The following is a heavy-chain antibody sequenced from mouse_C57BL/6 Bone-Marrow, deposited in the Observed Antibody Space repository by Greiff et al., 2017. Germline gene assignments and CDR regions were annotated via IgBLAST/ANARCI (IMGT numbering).Heavy chain of an antibody. CDR1: GFSFTSYG. Sequence: QVQLQQPGPGLVAPSQSLSITCTVSGFSFTSYGVSWVRQPPGKGLEWLGVIWGAGSTTNYSAPISRLSISKDNSKSQGFLKLNSLQTDDTAPYCCAREGFRGWFDYWGQGTLVTVSA. V-gene: IGHV2-3*01. CDR2: IWGAGST. J-gene: IGHJ3*01. CDR3: AREGFRGWFDY.